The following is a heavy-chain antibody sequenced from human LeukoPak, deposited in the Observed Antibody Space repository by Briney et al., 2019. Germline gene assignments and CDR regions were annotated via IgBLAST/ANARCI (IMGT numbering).Heavy chain of an antibody. CDR1: GGSIRSYY. V-gene: IGHV4-59*08. D-gene: IGHD3-10*01. Sequence: PSETLSLTCTVSGGSIRSYYWSWIRQPPGKGLEWIGYVYYSGSTNYNPSPKSRVTISVDTSKNQFSLKLTSVTVADTAVYYCARHPFGSGHFDCWGQGTLVTVSS. CDR3: ARHPFGSGHFDC. CDR2: VYYSGST. J-gene: IGHJ4*02.